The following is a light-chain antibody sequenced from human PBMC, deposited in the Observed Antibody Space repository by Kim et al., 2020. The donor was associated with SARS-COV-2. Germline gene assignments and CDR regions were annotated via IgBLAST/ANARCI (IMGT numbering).Light chain of an antibody. CDR1: SSTIGSYY. V-gene: IGLV1-51*01. Sequence: QSVLTQPPSVSAAPGQKVTISCSGSSSTIGSYYVSWYRQFPGTAPELLIYDNNQRPSGIPDRFSGSKSGRTASLDITGLQTGDEADYYCGTWDTSLAVGVFGGGTQLTVL. J-gene: IGLJ3*02. CDR2: DNN. CDR3: GTWDTSLAVGV.